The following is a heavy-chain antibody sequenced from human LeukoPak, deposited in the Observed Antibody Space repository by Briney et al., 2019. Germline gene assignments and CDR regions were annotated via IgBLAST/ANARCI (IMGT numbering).Heavy chain of an antibody. V-gene: IGHV4-61*02. CDR3: AFSGGWYWLDP. Sequence: SQTLSLTCTVSGGSISSGSYYWSWIRQPAGKGLEWIGRIYTSGSTNYNPSLKSRVTISVDTSKNQFSLKLSSVTAADTAVYYCAFSGGWYWLDPWGQGTLVTVSS. CDR2: IYTSGST. CDR1: GGSISSGSYY. J-gene: IGHJ5*02. D-gene: IGHD6-19*01.